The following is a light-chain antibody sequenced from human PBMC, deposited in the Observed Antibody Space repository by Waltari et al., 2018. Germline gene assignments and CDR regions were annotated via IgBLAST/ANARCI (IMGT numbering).Light chain of an antibody. CDR1: SSAIGNFNL. V-gene: IGLV2-23*02. CDR2: DVY. Sequence: QSALTQPATVSGSPGQSITISCSGTSSAIGNFNLVSWYQQHPGKAPTLIIYDVYKRPSGVSNRFSGSKSGNTAFLAISGLQTADEADYYCSSYAGSAISVFGGGTKLTVL. J-gene: IGLJ3*02. CDR3: SSYAGSAISV.